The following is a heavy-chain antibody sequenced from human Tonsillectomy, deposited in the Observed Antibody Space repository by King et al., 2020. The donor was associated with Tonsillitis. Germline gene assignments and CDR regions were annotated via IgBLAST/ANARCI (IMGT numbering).Heavy chain of an antibody. CDR1: GDSVSSNSAA. CDR2: TYYRSKWYN. V-gene: IGHV6-1*01. J-gene: IGHJ6*02. D-gene: IGHD3-9*01. Sequence: VQLQQSGPGLVKPSQTLSLTCAISGDSVSSNSAAWNWIQQSPSRGLEWLGRTYYRSKWYNDYAVSVKSRITINPDTSKNQFSLQLNSVTPEDTAVYYCARAVNFRGYAILTTPDYYYSGMDVWGQGTTVTVSS. CDR3: ARAVNFRGYAILTTPDYYYSGMDV.